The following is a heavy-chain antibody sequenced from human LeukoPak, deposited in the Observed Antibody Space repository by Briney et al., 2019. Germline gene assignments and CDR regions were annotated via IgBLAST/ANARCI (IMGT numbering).Heavy chain of an antibody. Sequence: SGGSLRLPCAASGFTFSSYWMSWVRQAPGKGLEWVANIKQDGSEINYVASVEGRFTVSRDNAKNSLFLQMNSLRAEDTAVYYCATEVGTPAIRSAFDIWGQGTMVTVSS. CDR1: GFTFSSYW. CDR3: ATEVGTPAIRSAFDI. CDR2: IKQDGSEI. D-gene: IGHD2-2*01. V-gene: IGHV3-7*01. J-gene: IGHJ3*02.